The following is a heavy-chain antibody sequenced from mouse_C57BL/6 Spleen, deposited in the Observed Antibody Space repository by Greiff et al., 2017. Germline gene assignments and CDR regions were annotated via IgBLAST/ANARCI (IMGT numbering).Heavy chain of an antibody. D-gene: IGHD2-2*01. CDR2: IYPRNGSN. CDR3: ARWLLDY. J-gene: IGHJ2*01. CDR1: GYTFTSYD. V-gene: IGHV1-85*01. Sequence: QVQLQQSGPELVKPGASVKLSCKASGYTFTSYDINWVKQRPGQGLEWIGWIYPRNGSNKYNEKFKGKATLTVDTSSSTAYMELHSLTSEDSAVYFCARWLLDYWGQGTTLTVSS.